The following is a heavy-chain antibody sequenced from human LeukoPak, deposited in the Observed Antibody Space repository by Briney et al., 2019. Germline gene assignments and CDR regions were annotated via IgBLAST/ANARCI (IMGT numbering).Heavy chain of an antibody. CDR1: GGTFSSYA. Sequence: SVKVSCKASGGTFSSYAISWVRQAPGQGLEWMGGIIPIFGTANYAQKFQGRVTITADESTSTAYMELSSLRSEDTAVYYCAILAAADRRLYYYYYMDVWGTGTTVTVSS. CDR3: AILAAADRRLYYYYYMDV. D-gene: IGHD6-13*01. V-gene: IGHV1-69*13. J-gene: IGHJ6*03. CDR2: IIPIFGTA.